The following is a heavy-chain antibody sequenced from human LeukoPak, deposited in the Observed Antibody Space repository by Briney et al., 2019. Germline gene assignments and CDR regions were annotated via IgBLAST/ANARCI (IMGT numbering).Heavy chain of an antibody. D-gene: IGHD3-10*01. CDR1: GGTFSSYA. J-gene: IGHJ1*01. V-gene: IGHV1-69*05. Sequence: GASVKVSCKXSGGTFSSYAISWVRQAPGQGLEWMGRIIPIFDTANYAQKFQGRVTITTDESTSTAYMELSSLRSEDTAVYYCARDRTFYYGSGSYYNGYFQHWGQGTLVTVSS. CDR2: IIPIFDTA. CDR3: ARDRTFYYGSGSYYNGYFQH.